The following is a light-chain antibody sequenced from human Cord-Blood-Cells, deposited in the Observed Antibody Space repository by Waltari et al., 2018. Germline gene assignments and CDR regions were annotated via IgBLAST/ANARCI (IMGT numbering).Light chain of an antibody. Sequence: DIVMTQSPDSLAVSLGERATINCKSSQSVLYSSNNKNYLAWYQQKPGQPPKLLIYWASTRESGVPDRFSGSGSGTGFTRTISSLQAEDVAVYYCQQYYSTPYTFGQGTKLEIK. CDR1: QSVLYSSNNKNY. CDR3: QQYYSTPYT. CDR2: WAS. J-gene: IGKJ2*01. V-gene: IGKV4-1*01.